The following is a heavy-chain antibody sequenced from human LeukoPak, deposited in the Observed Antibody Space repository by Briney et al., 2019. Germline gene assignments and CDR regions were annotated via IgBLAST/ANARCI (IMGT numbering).Heavy chain of an antibody. J-gene: IGHJ4*02. CDR1: GGSISSYY. Sequence: SETLSLTCTVSGGSISSYYWSWIRQPPGKGLEWIGYIYYSGSTNYNPSLKSRVTISVDTSKNQFSLKLSSMTAADTAVYYCARGRHTDFDYWGQGSLVTVSS. CDR3: ARGRHTDFDY. D-gene: IGHD5-18*01. CDR2: IYYSGST. V-gene: IGHV4-59*01.